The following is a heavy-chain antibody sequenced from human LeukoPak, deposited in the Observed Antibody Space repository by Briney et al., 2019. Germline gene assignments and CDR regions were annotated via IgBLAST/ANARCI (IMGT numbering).Heavy chain of an antibody. CDR3: ARDPQDAFGI. CDR1: GGSISSYY. Sequence: KPSETLSLTCTVSGGSISSYYWNWIRQPPGKGLEWIGYIYFSGSTNYNPSLKSRVTISVDTSKNRFSLKLSSVTAADTAVYYCARDPQDAFGIWGQGTMVTVSS. V-gene: IGHV4-59*01. J-gene: IGHJ3*02. CDR2: IYFSGST.